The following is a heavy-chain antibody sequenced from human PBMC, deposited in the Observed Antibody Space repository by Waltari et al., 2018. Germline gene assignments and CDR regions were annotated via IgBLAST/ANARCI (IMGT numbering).Heavy chain of an antibody. D-gene: IGHD3-9*01. CDR3: TRAGYYRFDY. Sequence: EVQLVESGGGLVQPGGSLRLSCVASGFTFSSYWMHWVRQAPGKGLVWVLLINNDGTSTSCADSVKGRFTISRDNAKNTLYLQMNSLRAEDTAVYYCTRAGYYRFDYWGQGTLATVSS. CDR2: INNDGTST. CDR1: GFTFSSYW. J-gene: IGHJ4*02. V-gene: IGHV3-74*01.